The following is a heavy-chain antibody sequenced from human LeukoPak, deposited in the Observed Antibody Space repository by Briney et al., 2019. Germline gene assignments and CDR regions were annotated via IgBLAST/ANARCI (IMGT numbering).Heavy chain of an antibody. CDR1: GFSFSKYR. Sequence: GGSLRLSCAASGFSFSKYRMLWVRQAPGKGLESVSRINTDGTVTTYADSVKGRFTVSRDNADNTMFLQMNSVRDEDTAVYYCATNQWLAPPPDSWGQGTPVTVSS. D-gene: IGHD6-19*01. V-gene: IGHV3-74*01. CDR2: INTDGTVT. CDR3: ATNQWLAPPPDS. J-gene: IGHJ4*02.